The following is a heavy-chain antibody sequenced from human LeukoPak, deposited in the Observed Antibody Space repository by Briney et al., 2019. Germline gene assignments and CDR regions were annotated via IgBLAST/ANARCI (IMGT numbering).Heavy chain of an antibody. CDR2: IYYSGST. Sequence: SETLSLTCTVSGGSISSYYWSWIRQPPGKGLEWIGYIYYSGSTNYNPSLKSRVTISVDTSKHQFSLRLSSVTAEDTAVYYCARDWDGYNFFDYWAQGTLVTVSS. D-gene: IGHD5-24*01. J-gene: IGHJ4*02. CDR3: ARDWDGYNFFDY. V-gene: IGHV4-59*01. CDR1: GGSISSYY.